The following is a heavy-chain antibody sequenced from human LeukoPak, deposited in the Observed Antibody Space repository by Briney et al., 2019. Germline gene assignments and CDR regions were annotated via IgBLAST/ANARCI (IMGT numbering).Heavy chain of an antibody. Sequence: GGSLRLSSAASGFTFSNYAMSWVRQAQGKGLEWVSGISSSGVSTYYADSVKGRFTISRDNSKNTLYLQMNSLRAEDTAVYYCAKDYYVPPSYWGQGTLVTVSS. CDR2: ISSSGVST. D-gene: IGHD3-10*02. CDR1: GFTFSNYA. CDR3: AKDYYVPPSY. V-gene: IGHV3-23*01. J-gene: IGHJ4*02.